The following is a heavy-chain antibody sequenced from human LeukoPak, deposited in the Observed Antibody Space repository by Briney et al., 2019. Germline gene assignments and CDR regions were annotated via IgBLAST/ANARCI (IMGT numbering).Heavy chain of an antibody. D-gene: IGHD6-13*01. CDR1: GFTFSSYW. CDR2: IKPDGATK. Sequence: GGSLRLSCAASGFTFSSYWMSWVRQAPGKGLEWVANIKPDGATKFYVDSVKGRFTISRDNALNSLYLQMNSLRAEDTAIYYCARSIPYGTTWYGRSDYWGQGTLVTVSS. J-gene: IGHJ4*02. CDR3: ARSIPYGTTWYGRSDY. V-gene: IGHV3-7*03.